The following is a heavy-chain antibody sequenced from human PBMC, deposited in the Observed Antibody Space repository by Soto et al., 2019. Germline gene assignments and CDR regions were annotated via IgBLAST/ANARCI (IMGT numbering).Heavy chain of an antibody. J-gene: IGHJ4*02. Sequence: EVQLVESGGGLVQPGGSLRLSCAASGFPFSIYSMNWVRQAPGKGLEWFSYITSDTNTIKYADSVKGRFTISRDNAKNSLYQQMNNLRDEDTAVYFCARSVEGHFDYWGQGTVVTVSS. D-gene: IGHD6-19*01. CDR2: ITSDTNTI. CDR3: ARSVEGHFDY. CDR1: GFPFSIYS. V-gene: IGHV3-48*02.